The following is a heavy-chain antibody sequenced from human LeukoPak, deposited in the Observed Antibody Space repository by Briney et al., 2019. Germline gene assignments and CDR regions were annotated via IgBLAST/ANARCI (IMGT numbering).Heavy chain of an antibody. D-gene: IGHD6-13*01. J-gene: IGHJ3*02. V-gene: IGHV1-18*01. CDR1: GYTFTSYG. Sequence: GASVKVSCKASGYTFTSYGISWVRQAPGQGLEWMGWISAYNGNTNYAQKLQGRVTMTTDTSTSTAYMELRSLRSDDTAVYYCARDLRPYSSQGTDAFDIWGQGTMVTVSS. CDR3: ARDLRPYSSQGTDAFDI. CDR2: ISAYNGNT.